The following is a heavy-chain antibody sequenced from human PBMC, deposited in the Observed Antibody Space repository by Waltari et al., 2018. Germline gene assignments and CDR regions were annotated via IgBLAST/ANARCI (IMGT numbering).Heavy chain of an antibody. J-gene: IGHJ4*02. Sequence: EVQLVESGGGLVKPGGSLRLSCAASGFTFSSYSMNVVRQAQGKGLEGVSSSVIGISYIYYADSVKVLCTISRDNAKNSLYLQMNCLRAEDTAVYYCARSDYIDYWGQGTLVTVSS. CDR3: ARSDYIDY. V-gene: IGHV3-21*01. CDR2: SVIGISYI. CDR1: GFTFSSYS.